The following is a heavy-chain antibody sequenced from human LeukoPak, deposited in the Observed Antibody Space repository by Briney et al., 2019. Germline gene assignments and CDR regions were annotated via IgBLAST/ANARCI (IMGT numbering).Heavy chain of an antibody. Sequence: GGSLRLSCTASGFTFGDYAMSWVRQAPGKGLEWVGFIRSKAYGGTTEYAASVKGRFTISRDDSKTIAYLQMNSLKTEDTAVYYCTRDTVEHFDYWGQGTLVTVSS. D-gene: IGHD4-17*01. J-gene: IGHJ4*02. CDR2: IRSKAYGGTT. CDR3: TRDTVEHFDY. CDR1: GFTFGDYA. V-gene: IGHV3-49*04.